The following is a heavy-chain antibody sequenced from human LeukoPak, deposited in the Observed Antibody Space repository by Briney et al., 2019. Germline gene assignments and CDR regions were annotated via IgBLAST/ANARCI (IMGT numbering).Heavy chain of an antibody. V-gene: IGHV1-46*01. D-gene: IGHD3-9*01. Sequence: ASVKVSCKASGYTFTSYYMHWVRQAPGQGLEWMGIINPSGGSTSYAQKFQGRVTMTRDTSTSTVYMELSSLRSEDTAVYYCARDPHYDILTGYYVVLDYWDQGTLVTVSS. CDR2: INPSGGST. J-gene: IGHJ4*02. CDR1: GYTFTSYY. CDR3: ARDPHYDILTGYYVVLDY.